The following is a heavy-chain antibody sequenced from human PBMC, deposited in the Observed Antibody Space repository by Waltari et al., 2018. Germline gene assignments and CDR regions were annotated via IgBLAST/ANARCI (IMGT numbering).Heavy chain of an antibody. V-gene: IGHV4-4*07. CDR3: AREGFWVVAATGYIDD. J-gene: IGHJ4*02. D-gene: IGHD2-15*01. Sequence: QVQLQESGPGLVKPSETRSLPCTVSGGSSSSYYWSWIRQPAGKGRGWMGRIYTSGSTNYIPILMSRVTMSVDTSKIQFSLTLSSVTAADTAVYYCAREGFWVVAATGYIDDWGQGTLVTVSS. CDR2: IYTSGST. CDR1: GGSSSSYY.